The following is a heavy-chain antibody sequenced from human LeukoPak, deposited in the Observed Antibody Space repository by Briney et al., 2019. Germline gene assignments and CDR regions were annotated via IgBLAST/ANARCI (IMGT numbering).Heavy chain of an antibody. V-gene: IGHV4-61*01. CDR2: IYYSGST. D-gene: IGHD3-3*01. CDR1: GGSISSSSYY. J-gene: IGHJ4*02. Sequence: KPSETLSLTCTVSGGSISSSSYYWSWIRQPPGKGLEWIGYIYYSGSTNYNPSLKSRVTISVDTSKNQFSLKLSSVTAADTAVYYCARADFWSGPVDYWGQGTLVTVSS. CDR3: ARADFWSGPVDY.